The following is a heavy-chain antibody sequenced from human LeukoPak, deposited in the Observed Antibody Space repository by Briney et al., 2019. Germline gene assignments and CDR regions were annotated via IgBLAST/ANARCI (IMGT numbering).Heavy chain of an antibody. D-gene: IGHD6-19*01. V-gene: IGHV3-23*01. CDR2: ISASGGTT. CDR1: GFTFSSHA. J-gene: IGHJ4*02. Sequence: GGSLRLSCTASGFTFSSHAMSWVRQAPGKRLEWVSLISASGGTTYHSGSVRGRFTISRDNSKKVLNLQMNGLRVEDTAIYYCAKDYCSSAIWPADYWGQGTQVTVSS. CDR3: AKDYCSSAIWPADY.